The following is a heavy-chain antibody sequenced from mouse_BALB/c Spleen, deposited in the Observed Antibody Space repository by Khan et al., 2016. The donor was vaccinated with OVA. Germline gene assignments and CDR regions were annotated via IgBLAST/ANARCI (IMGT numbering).Heavy chain of an antibody. Sequence: VQLQESGPELVKPGASVKISCKASGYTFTDYFIKWVKQKPGQGLEWIGWIYPGRGNTKYNEKFKDKATLTVDTSTTTAYMYLSSLTSDDSAVYFCARGNYYGSTSWFGYWGQGTLVTVSA. CDR2: IYPGRGNT. D-gene: IGHD1-1*01. CDR3: ARGNYYGSTSWFGY. CDR1: GYTFTDYF. V-gene: IGHV1-84*02. J-gene: IGHJ3*01.